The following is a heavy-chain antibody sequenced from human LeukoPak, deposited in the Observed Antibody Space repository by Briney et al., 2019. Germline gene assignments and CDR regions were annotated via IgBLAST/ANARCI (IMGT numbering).Heavy chain of an antibody. CDR2: IIPILGTA. Sequence: ASVKVSCKASGGTFSSYAISWVRQAPGQGLEWMGRIIPILGTANYAQKFQGRVTITTDESTSTAYMELSSLRSEDTAVYYCASTRGLVRDGFDYWGQGTLVTVSP. D-gene: IGHD6-19*01. CDR3: ASTRGLVRDGFDY. V-gene: IGHV1-69*11. J-gene: IGHJ4*02. CDR1: GGTFSSYA.